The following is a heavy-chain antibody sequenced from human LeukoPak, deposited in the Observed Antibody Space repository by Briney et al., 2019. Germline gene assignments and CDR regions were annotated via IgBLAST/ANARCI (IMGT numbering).Heavy chain of an antibody. CDR2: IYSSGST. D-gene: IGHD5-18*01. CDR3: ARDGRSGYSFGFFDY. Sequence: SQTLSLTCIVSGDSISSGGYYWSWIRQHPGKGLEWIGYIYSSGSTCSNPSLKSRVTISVDTSKNQFSVKLRSVTAADTAVYYCARDGRSGYSFGFFDYWGQGTLVTVSA. J-gene: IGHJ4*02. V-gene: IGHV4-31*03. CDR1: GDSISSGGYY.